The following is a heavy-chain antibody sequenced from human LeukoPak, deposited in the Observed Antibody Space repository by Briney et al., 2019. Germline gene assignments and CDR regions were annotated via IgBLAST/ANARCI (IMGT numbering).Heavy chain of an antibody. CDR2: IGGGDTPI. J-gene: IGHJ4*02. CDR3: AKDRGYNYYGSGSAFDY. Sequence: PGGSLRLSCVGSEFTVSNYEMNWVRQAPGKGLEWLSKIGGGDTPITYADSVKGRFTISRDNAKNSLYLQMNSLRAEDMALYYCAKDRGYNYYGSGSAFDYWGQGTLVTVSS. D-gene: IGHD3-10*01. V-gene: IGHV3-48*03. CDR1: EFTVSNYE.